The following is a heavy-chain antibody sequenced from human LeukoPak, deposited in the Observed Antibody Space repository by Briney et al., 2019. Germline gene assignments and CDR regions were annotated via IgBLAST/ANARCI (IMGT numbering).Heavy chain of an antibody. CDR1: GYTFTTHD. J-gene: IGHJ6*02. CDR3: ARGGQLVLATYMDV. V-gene: IGHV1-18*01. D-gene: IGHD6-13*01. CDR2: ISAYNGNT. Sequence: ASVKVSCKASGYTFTTHDLTWVRQATGQGLEWMGWISAYNGNTNYAQKLQGRVTMTTDTSTSTAYMELRSLRSDDTAVYYCARGGQLVLATYMDVWGQGTTVTVSS.